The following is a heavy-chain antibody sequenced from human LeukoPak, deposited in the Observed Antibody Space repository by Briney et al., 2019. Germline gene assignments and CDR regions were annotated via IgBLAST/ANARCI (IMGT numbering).Heavy chain of an antibody. Sequence: PSETLSLTCTVSGGSISSALYHWGWIRQPPGKNLEWLGSVYYTGSTHNNPSLKSRVTISVDTSKNQFSLKLSSVTAADTAVYYCARLRGYCSGGSCYPYYYYYMDVWGKGTTVTVSS. CDR3: ARLRGYCSGGSCYPYYYYYMDV. CDR2: VYYTGST. D-gene: IGHD2-15*01. V-gene: IGHV4-39*07. CDR1: GGSISSALYH. J-gene: IGHJ6*03.